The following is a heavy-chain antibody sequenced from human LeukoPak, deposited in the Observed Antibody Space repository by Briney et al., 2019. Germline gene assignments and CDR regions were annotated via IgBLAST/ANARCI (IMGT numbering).Heavy chain of an antibody. V-gene: IGHV3-23*01. CDR3: AKDARLLWFGELFTAADFDY. J-gene: IGHJ4*02. Sequence: GGSLRLSCAASGFTFSSYAMSWVRQAPGKGLEWVSAISGSGGSTYYADSVKGRFTISRDNSKNTLYLQMNSLRAEDTAVYYCAKDARLLWFGELFTAADFDYWGQGTLVTVSS. CDR2: ISGSGGST. CDR1: GFTFSSYA. D-gene: IGHD3-10*01.